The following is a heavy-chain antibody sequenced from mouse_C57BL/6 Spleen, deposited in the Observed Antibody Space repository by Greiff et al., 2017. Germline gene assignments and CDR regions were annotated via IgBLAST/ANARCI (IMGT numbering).Heavy chain of an antibody. D-gene: IGHD1-1*01. Sequence: VQLKESGAELVRPGSSVKMSCKTSGYTFTSYGINWVKQRPGQGLEWIGYIYIGNGYTEYNEKFKGKATLTADKSSSTAYMQLSSLTSEDSAVYFGARDYYGSSSYCAMDYWGQGTSVTVSS. CDR3: ARDYYGSSSYCAMDY. V-gene: IGHV1-58*01. CDR2: IYIGNGYT. CDR1: GYTFTSYG. J-gene: IGHJ4*01.